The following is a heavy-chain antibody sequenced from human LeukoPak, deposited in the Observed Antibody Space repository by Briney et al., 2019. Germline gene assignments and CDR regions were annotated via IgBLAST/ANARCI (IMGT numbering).Heavy chain of an antibody. CDR3: ARAPPTRRGTFDY. Sequence: GGSLRLSCAASGFTFSSYGMHWVRQAPGKGLEWVSSISSSSSYIYYADSVKGRFTISRDNAKNSLYLQMNSLRAEDTAVYYCARAPPTRRGTFDYWGQGTLVTVSS. CDR2: ISSSSSYI. D-gene: IGHD1-1*01. CDR1: GFTFSSYG. V-gene: IGHV3-21*01. J-gene: IGHJ4*02.